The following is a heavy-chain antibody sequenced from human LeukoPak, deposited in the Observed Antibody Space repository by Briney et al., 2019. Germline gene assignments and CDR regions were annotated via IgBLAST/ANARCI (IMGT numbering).Heavy chain of an antibody. Sequence: PGGYLRLSCSAYGFTFSSYAMHWVRQAPGKGLEYVSAISSNGGSTYYADSVKGRFTISRDNSKNTLYLQMSSLRAEDTAVYYCVKGVWGYSSSWYDYWGQGTLVTVSS. D-gene: IGHD6-13*01. CDR3: VKGVWGYSSSWYDY. J-gene: IGHJ4*02. V-gene: IGHV3-64D*06. CDR1: GFTFSSYA. CDR2: ISSNGGST.